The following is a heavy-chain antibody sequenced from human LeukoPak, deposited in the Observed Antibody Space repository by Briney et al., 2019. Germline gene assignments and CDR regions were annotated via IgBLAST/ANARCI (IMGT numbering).Heavy chain of an antibody. CDR2: INSDGNIT. CDR3: ARDGWQWLVAYFDY. CDR1: GFTFSNYW. D-gene: IGHD6-19*01. J-gene: IGHJ4*02. Sequence: GGSLRLSCAASGFTFSNYWMHWVRQAPGKGPVWVSRINSDGNITTYADSVKGRFTISRDNAKNALYLQMNSLRAEDTAVYYCARDGWQWLVAYFDYWGQGTLVTVSS. V-gene: IGHV3-74*01.